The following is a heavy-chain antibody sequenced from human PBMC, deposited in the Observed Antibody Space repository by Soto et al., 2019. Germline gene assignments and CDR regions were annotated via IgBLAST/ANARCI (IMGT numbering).Heavy chain of an antibody. Sequence: PSETLSLTCAVYGGTFSGYYWSWIRQPPGKGLEWIGEINHSGSTNYNPSLKSRVTISVDTSKNQFSLKLSSVTAADTAVYYCARDIGRDDRGGAFDIWGQGTMVTVSS. J-gene: IGHJ3*02. CDR3: ARDIGRDDRGGAFDI. CDR2: INHSGST. D-gene: IGHD1-1*01. CDR1: GGTFSGYY. V-gene: IGHV4-34*01.